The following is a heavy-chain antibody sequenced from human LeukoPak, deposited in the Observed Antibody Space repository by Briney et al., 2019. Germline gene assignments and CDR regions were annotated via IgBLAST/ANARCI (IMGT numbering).Heavy chain of an antibody. J-gene: IGHJ6*03. V-gene: IGHV4-34*01. CDR1: VGRSVVTT. D-gene: IGHD4-23*01. Sequence: PSETLPSPALSMVGRSVVTTGPGSASPQGRGWSGLGKYNPSLKSRVTISVDTSKNQFSLKVTSVTAADTAVYYCARKGKPNYYYYYLDVWGKGTTVTVSS. CDR3: ARKGKPNYYYYYLDV.